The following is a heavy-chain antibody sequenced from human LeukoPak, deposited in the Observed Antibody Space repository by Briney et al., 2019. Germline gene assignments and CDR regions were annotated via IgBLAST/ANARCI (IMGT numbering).Heavy chain of an antibody. V-gene: IGHV3-30-3*01. Sequence: GGSLRLSCAASGFTFSSYAMHWVRQAPGKGLEWVAVISYDGSNKYYADSVKGRFTVSRDNSKNTLYLQMNSLRAEDTAVYYCARELGVGYAFDIWGQGTMVTVSS. CDR3: ARELGVGYAFDI. J-gene: IGHJ3*02. CDR1: GFTFSSYA. D-gene: IGHD3-10*01. CDR2: ISYDGSNK.